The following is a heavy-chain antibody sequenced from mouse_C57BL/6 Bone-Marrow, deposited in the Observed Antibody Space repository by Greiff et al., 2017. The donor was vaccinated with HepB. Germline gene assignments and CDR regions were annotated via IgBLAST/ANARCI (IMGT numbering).Heavy chain of an antibody. J-gene: IGHJ1*03. CDR3: ARRAPANFWYFDV. CDR2: INSDGGST. CDR1: EYEFPSHD. D-gene: IGHD3-3*01. V-gene: IGHV5-2*01. Sequence: EVKVVESGGGLVQPGESLKLSCESNEYEFPSHDMSWVRKTPEKRLELVAAINSDGGSTYYPDTMERRFIISRDNTKKTLYLQMSRLRSEDTALYYGARRAPANFWYFDVWGTGTTVTVSS.